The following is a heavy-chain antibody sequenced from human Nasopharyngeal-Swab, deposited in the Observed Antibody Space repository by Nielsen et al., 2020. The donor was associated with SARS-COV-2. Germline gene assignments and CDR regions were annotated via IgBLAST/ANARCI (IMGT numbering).Heavy chain of an antibody. CDR1: GGSISSGGYY. CDR3: ARATAGGVIVRNDAFDI. V-gene: IGHV4-31*02. Sequence: SCTVSGGSISSGGYYWSWIRQHPGKGLEWIGYIYYSGSTYHNPSLKSRVTISVDTSKNQFSLKLSSVTAADTAVYYCARATAGGVIVRNDAFDIWGQGTMVTVSS. CDR2: IYYSGST. D-gene: IGHD3-16*02. J-gene: IGHJ3*02.